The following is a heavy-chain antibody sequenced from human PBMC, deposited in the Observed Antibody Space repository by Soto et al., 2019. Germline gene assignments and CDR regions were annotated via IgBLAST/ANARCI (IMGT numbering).Heavy chain of an antibody. CDR3: ARHLGDSSSWYDYYFDY. V-gene: IGHV3-74*01. Sequence: EVQLVESGGGLVQPGGSLRLSCAASGFTFSSYWMHWVRQAPGKGLVWVSRINSDGSSTSYADSVKGRFTISRDNAKNTMYLQMNSLRAEDTAVYYCARHLGDSSSWYDYYFDYRGQGTLVTVSS. CDR2: INSDGSST. D-gene: IGHD6-13*01. J-gene: IGHJ4*02. CDR1: GFTFSSYW.